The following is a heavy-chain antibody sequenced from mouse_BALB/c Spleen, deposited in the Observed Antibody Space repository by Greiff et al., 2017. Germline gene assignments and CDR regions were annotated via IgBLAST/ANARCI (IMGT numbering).Heavy chain of an antibody. Sequence: EVQVVESGGGLVQPGGSRKLSCAASGFTFSSFGMHWVRQAPEKGLEWVAYISSGSSTIYYADTVKGRFTISRDNPKNTLFLQMTSLRSEDTAMYYCARKIYYGNYEDAMDYWGQGTSVTVSS. D-gene: IGHD2-1*01. CDR2: ISSGSSTI. V-gene: IGHV5-17*02. J-gene: IGHJ4*01. CDR3: ARKIYYGNYEDAMDY. CDR1: GFTFSSFG.